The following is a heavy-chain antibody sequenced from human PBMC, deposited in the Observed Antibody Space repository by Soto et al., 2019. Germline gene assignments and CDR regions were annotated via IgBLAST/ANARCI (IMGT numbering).Heavy chain of an antibody. J-gene: IGHJ6*02. CDR3: AREISQEAGSYYYYGMDV. Sequence: GDSVKVSCKASGGTFSSYAISWVRQAPGQGLEWMGGIIPMFGTANYAQKFQGRVTITADESTITAYMELSSLRSDDTAVYYCAREISQEAGSYYYYGMDVWGQGNTVNVS. CDR1: GGTFSSYA. V-gene: IGHV1-69*13. CDR2: IIPMFGTA. D-gene: IGHD6-13*01.